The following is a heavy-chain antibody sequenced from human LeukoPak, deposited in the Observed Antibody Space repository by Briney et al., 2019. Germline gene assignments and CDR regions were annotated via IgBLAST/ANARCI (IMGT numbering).Heavy chain of an antibody. CDR2: ISAYNGNT. CDR1: GYTFTSYG. CDR3: ARDRYSGYEYYFDY. D-gene: IGHD5-12*01. Sequence: GASVKVSCKASGYTFTSYGISWVRQAPGQGLEWMRWISAYNGNTNYAQKLQGRVTMTTDTSTSTAYMELRSLRSDDTAVYYCARDRYSGYEYYFDYWGQGTLVTVSS. J-gene: IGHJ4*02. V-gene: IGHV1-18*01.